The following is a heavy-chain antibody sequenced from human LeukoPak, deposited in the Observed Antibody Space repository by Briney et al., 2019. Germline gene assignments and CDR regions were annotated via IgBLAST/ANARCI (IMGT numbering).Heavy chain of an antibody. CDR3: AKEGPGGGGYFDD. CDR2: IGGSGDST. D-gene: IGHD3-10*01. CDR1: GFTFSSCI. V-gene: IGHV3-23*01. J-gene: IGHJ4*02. Sequence: GGSLRLSCAASGFTFSSCIMSWVRQAPGKGLEWVSLIGGSGDSTYYADSVKGRFTISRDNSKNTLYLRMNSLRADDTAVYYCAKEGPGGGGYFDDWGQGTLVTVSS.